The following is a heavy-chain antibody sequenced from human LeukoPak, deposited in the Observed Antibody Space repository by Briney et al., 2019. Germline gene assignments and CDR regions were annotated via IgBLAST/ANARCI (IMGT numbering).Heavy chain of an antibody. J-gene: IGHJ3*01. CDR3: GASSGWGAFDV. D-gene: IGHD6-25*01. CDR2: IYTSGST. V-gene: IGHV4-61*02. Sequence: SETLSLTCTVSGGSISSGSYYWSWIRQPAGKGLEWIGRIYTSGSTNYNPSLKSRVTISVDTSKNQFSLKLSSVTAADTAVYYCGASSGWGAFDVWGRGTMVTVSS. CDR1: GGSISSGSYY.